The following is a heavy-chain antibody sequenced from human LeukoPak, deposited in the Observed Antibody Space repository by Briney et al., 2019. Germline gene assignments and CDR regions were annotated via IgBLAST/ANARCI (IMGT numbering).Heavy chain of an antibody. J-gene: IGHJ4*02. D-gene: IGHD6-19*01. CDR3: ARAGVWQWLAYFDY. Sequence: GGSLRLSCAASGFTFSSYWMSWVRQAPGKGLEWVANIKQDGSEKYYVDSVKGRFTISRDNAKNSLYLQMNSLRAEDTAVYYCARAGVWQWLAYFDYWGQGTLVTVSS. CDR1: GFTFSSYW. CDR2: IKQDGSEK. V-gene: IGHV3-7*04.